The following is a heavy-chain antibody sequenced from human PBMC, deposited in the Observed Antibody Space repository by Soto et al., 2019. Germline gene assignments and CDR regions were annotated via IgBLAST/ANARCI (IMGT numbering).Heavy chain of an antibody. Sequence: ASVKVSCKVSGSTLTELSMHWVRQAPGKGLEWMGGFDPEDGETIYAQKFQGRVTMTEDTSTDTAYMELSSLRSEDTAVYYCATLAIMITFGGVMSDYWGQGTLVTVSS. CDR3: ATLAIMITFGGVMSDY. CDR1: GSTLTELS. CDR2: FDPEDGET. D-gene: IGHD3-16*01. J-gene: IGHJ4*02. V-gene: IGHV1-24*01.